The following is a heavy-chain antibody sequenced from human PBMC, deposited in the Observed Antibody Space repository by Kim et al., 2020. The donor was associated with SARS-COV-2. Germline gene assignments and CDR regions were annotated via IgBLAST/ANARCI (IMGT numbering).Heavy chain of an antibody. V-gene: IGHV1-3*01. CDR1: GYTFTSYA. Sequence: ASVKVSCKASGYTFTSYAMHWVRQAPGQRLEWMGWINAGNGNTKYSQKFQGRVTITRDTSASTAYMELSSLRSEDTAVYYCARALYDFWSATRGYYFDYWGQGTLVTVSS. D-gene: IGHD3-3*01. CDR2: INAGNGNT. J-gene: IGHJ4*02. CDR3: ARALYDFWSATRGYYFDY.